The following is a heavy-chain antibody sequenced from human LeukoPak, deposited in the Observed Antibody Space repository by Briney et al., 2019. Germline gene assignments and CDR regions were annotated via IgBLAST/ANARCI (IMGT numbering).Heavy chain of an antibody. J-gene: IGHJ4*02. Sequence: GASVKVSCKASGYTFTSYGISWVRQAPGQGLEWMGWISAYNGNTNYAQKLQGRVTMTTDISTSTAYMELRSLRSDDTAVYYCARLLWFGELTYFDYWGQGTLVTVSS. D-gene: IGHD3-10*01. CDR2: ISAYNGNT. CDR3: ARLLWFGELTYFDY. CDR1: GYTFTSYG. V-gene: IGHV1-18*01.